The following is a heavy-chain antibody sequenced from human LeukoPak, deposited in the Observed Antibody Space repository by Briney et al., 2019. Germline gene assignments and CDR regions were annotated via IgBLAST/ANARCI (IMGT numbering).Heavy chain of an antibody. V-gene: IGHV3-72*01. CDR1: GFTFSDHY. Sequence: PGGSLRLSCAASGFTFSDHYMDWVRQAPGKGLEWVGRTRNKANSYTTEYAASVKGRFTISRDDSKNSLYLQMNSLKTEDTAVYYCARAQVSVTIFGVVIIFGEVWGQGTTVTVSS. D-gene: IGHD3-3*01. CDR2: TRNKANSYTT. CDR3: ARAQVSVTIFGVVIIFGEV. J-gene: IGHJ6*02.